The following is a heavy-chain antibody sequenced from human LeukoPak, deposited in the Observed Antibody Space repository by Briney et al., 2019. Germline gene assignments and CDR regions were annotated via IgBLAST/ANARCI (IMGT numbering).Heavy chain of an antibody. J-gene: IGHJ4*02. D-gene: IGHD4-17*01. V-gene: IGHV3-23*01. CDR1: GFSFNSFA. Sequence: GGSLRLSCAASGFSFNSFAMMWVRQAPGKGLEWVSGISGSGGPTYYADAVKGRFTISRDNSRNTLYLQMNSLRAEDTAVYYCAKSASTVTRHFDFWGQGTLVTVSS. CDR2: ISGSGGPT. CDR3: AKSASTVTRHFDF.